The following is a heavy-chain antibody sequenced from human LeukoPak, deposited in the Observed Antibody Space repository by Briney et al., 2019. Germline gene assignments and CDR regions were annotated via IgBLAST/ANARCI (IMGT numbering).Heavy chain of an antibody. CDR1: GFTFSDYY. J-gene: IGHJ4*02. D-gene: IGHD1-14*01. CDR3: ARDTGLFDY. CDR2: ISSSGSTI. V-gene: IGHV3-11*04. Sequence: PGGSLRLSCAVSGFTFSDYYMSWIRQAAGKGREWVSYISSSGSTIYYPASVKGPFTISSDNTKTSLYLQMNSLRAEDTAVYYCARDTGLFDYWGQGTLVTVSS.